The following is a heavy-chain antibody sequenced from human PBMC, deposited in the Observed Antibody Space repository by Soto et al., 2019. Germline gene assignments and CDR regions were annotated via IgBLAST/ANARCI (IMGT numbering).Heavy chain of an antibody. CDR1: GGTFSSYA. CDR2: IIPIFGTA. D-gene: IGHD2-15*01. J-gene: IGHJ6*02. Sequence: GASVKVSCKASGGTFSSYAISWVRQAPGQGLEWMGGIIPIFGTANHAQKFQGRVTITADESTSTAYMELSSLRSEDTAVYYCAACSYCSGGPFYYYGMDVWGQGTTVTVSS. V-gene: IGHV1-69*13. CDR3: AACSYCSGGPFYYYGMDV.